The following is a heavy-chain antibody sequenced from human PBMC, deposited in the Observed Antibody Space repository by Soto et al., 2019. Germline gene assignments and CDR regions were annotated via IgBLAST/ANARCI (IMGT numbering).Heavy chain of an antibody. CDR2: TPYNENTK. Sequence: QVQLVESGGGVVQPGRSLRLSCAASGFTLSSVGMHWVRQAPGKGLEWVGVTPYNENTKYYGASVKGRFTISRDNPKNMVYLEMNSLRAEDTAVYYCANEESSGYYRTADYWGQGTLVSVSS. J-gene: IGHJ4*02. CDR3: ANEESSGYYRTADY. V-gene: IGHV3-30*18. CDR1: GFTLSSVG. D-gene: IGHD6-19*01.